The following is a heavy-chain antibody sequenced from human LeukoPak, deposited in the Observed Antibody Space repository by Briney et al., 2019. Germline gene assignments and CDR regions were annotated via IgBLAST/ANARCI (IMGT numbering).Heavy chain of an antibody. J-gene: IGHJ4*02. CDR2: ISGRGGST. CDR3: AKSQTIIAAAGFDY. D-gene: IGHD6-13*01. V-gene: IGHV3-23*01. CDR1: GFTFSSHG. Sequence: GGSLRLSCAASGFTFSSHGMSWVRQAPGKGLEWVSAISGRGGSTYSADSVKGRFTISRDNSKNTLYLQMNSLRAEDSAVYYCAKSQTIIAAAGFDYWGQGTLVTVSS.